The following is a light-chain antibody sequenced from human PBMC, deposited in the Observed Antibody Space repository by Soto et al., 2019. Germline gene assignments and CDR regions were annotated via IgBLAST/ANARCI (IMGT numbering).Light chain of an antibody. CDR1: QSVSSSY. CDR3: QKYGSSPIN. CDR2: GAS. Sequence: EVVLTQSPCSLSFSPGERATLSCRASQSVSSSYLAWYQQKPGQAPRLLIYGASSRATGIPDRFSGSGSGTDFTLTISRLEPEDFAAYYCQKYGSSPINFGQGTRLEIK. J-gene: IGKJ5*01. V-gene: IGKV3-20*01.